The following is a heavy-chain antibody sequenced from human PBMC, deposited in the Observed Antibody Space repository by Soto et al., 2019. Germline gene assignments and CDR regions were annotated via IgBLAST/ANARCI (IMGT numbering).Heavy chain of an antibody. CDR2: INHSGST. Sequence: QVQLQQWGAGLLKPSETLSLTCAVYGGSFSGYYWSWIRQPPGKGLEWIGEINHSGSTNYNPSLKSRVTISVDTSKNQFSLKLSSVTAADTAVYYCAGPLYCSGGSCYSENDYWGQGTLVTVSS. CDR3: AGPLYCSGGSCYSENDY. CDR1: GGSFSGYY. D-gene: IGHD2-15*01. V-gene: IGHV4-34*01. J-gene: IGHJ4*02.